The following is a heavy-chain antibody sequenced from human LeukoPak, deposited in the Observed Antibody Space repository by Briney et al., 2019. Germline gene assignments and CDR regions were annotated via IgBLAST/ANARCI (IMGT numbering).Heavy chain of an antibody. D-gene: IGHD6-19*01. Sequence: ASVKVSCKASGYTFTSYDINWVRQASGQGHEGMGWRNPNSGNTGYAQKFRGRVTMTRNTSISTAYMELSSLRSEDTAVYYCARELIAVAGRGIDYWGQGTLVTVSS. CDR1: GYTFTSYD. V-gene: IGHV1-8*01. CDR3: ARELIAVAGRGIDY. J-gene: IGHJ4*02. CDR2: RNPNSGNT.